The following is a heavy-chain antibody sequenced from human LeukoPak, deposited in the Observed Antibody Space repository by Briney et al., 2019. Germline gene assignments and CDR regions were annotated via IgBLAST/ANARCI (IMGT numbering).Heavy chain of an antibody. J-gene: IGHJ4*02. V-gene: IGHV4-59*01. Sequence: ASETLSLTCTVSGGSISSYYWSWIRQPPGKGLEWIGYIYYSGSTNYNPSLKSRVTISVDTSKNQFSLRLTSVTAADTARYYCARGGRHCSGGSCYLLDYWGQGTLVTVSS. D-gene: IGHD2-15*01. CDR2: IYYSGST. CDR3: ARGGRHCSGGSCYLLDY. CDR1: GGSISSYY.